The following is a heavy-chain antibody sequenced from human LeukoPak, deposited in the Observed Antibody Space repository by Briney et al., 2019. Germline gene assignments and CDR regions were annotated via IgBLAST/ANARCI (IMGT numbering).Heavy chain of an antibody. D-gene: IGHD2-15*01. Sequence: GASVKVSCKASGYTFTGYYMHWVRQAPGQGLEWMGWINPNSGGTNYAQKFQGWVTMTRDTSISTAYMELSRLRSEDTAVYYCARDYVVVVAATTIFDYWGQGTLVTVSS. J-gene: IGHJ4*02. CDR1: GYTFTGYY. CDR3: ARDYVVVVAATTIFDY. CDR2: INPNSGGT. V-gene: IGHV1-2*04.